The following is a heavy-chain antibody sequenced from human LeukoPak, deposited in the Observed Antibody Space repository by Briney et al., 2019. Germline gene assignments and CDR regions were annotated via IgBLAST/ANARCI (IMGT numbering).Heavy chain of an antibody. D-gene: IGHD6-19*01. CDR1: GGSISNTNYY. Sequence: SETLSLTCTVSGGSISNTNYYWAWVRQPPGKGLEWLASILYSGSAYYNPSLKSRVTISVDTSKKQFSLKLNSLTAADTAVYYCARRIIAVAGTVVYYFDSWGQGTLVTVSS. V-gene: IGHV4-39*01. J-gene: IGHJ4*02. CDR2: ILYSGSA. CDR3: ARRIIAVAGTVVYYFDS.